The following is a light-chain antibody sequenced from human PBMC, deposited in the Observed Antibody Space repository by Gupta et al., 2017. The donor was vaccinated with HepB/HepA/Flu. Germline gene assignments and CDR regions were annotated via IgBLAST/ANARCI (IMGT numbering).Light chain of an antibody. CDR1: QSVRSD. CDR2: GAS. V-gene: IGKV3-15*01. Sequence: EIVMTQSPATLSVSPGERATLSCMASQSVRSDLAWYQQKPGQAPRLLIYGASTGATGIPARFSGSGSGTEFTLTISSLQSEDFAVYYCQQYNNWPRTFGQGTKVEIK. J-gene: IGKJ1*01. CDR3: QQYNNWPRT.